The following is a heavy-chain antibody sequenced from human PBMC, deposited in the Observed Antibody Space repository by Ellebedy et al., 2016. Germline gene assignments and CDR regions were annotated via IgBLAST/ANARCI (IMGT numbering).Heavy chain of an antibody. CDR3: ARSDYDILTGLDY. V-gene: IGHV3-20*03. CDR2: INWNGGST. CDR1: GFTFDDYG. Sequence: GGSLRLXXAASGFTFDDYGMSLVRQAPGKGLEWVSGINWNGGSTGYADSVKGRFTISRDNAKNSLYLQMNSLRAEDTAVYYCARSDYDILTGLDYWGQGTLVTVSS. D-gene: IGHD3-9*01. J-gene: IGHJ4*02.